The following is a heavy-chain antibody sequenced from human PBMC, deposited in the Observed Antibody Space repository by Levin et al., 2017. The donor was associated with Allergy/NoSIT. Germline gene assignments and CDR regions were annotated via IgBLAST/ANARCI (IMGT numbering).Heavy chain of an antibody. CDR2: FDPQHGET. CDR3: ARYYSDYRNYGDNWFDP. CDR1: GYTLTELS. J-gene: IGHJ5*02. Sequence: ASVKVSCKVSGYTLTELSMHWVRQAPGKGLEWMGGFDPQHGETIYAQKFQGRVTMTEDTSTDTAYMEVDRLRSEDTAVYYCARYYSDYRNYGDNWFDPWGEGTLVTVSS. V-gene: IGHV1-24*01. D-gene: IGHD4-11*01.